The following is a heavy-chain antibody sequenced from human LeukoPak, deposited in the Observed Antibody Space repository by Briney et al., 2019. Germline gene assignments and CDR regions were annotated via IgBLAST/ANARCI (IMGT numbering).Heavy chain of an antibody. CDR3: ARNSGSYCYYYGMDV. Sequence: SETLSLTCTVSGGSISSYYWSWIRQPPGKGLEWIGYIYYSGSTNYNPSLKSRVTISVDTSKNQFSLKLSSVTAADTAVYYCARNSGSYCYYYGMDVWGQGTTVTVSS. V-gene: IGHV4-59*01. CDR2: IYYSGST. D-gene: IGHD1-26*01. J-gene: IGHJ6*02. CDR1: GGSISSYY.